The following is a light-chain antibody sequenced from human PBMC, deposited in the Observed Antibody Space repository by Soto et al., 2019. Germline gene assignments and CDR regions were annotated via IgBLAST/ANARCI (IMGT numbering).Light chain of an antibody. Sequence: DIPMTQSPSSLSAPVGDRVTLSCQASQNIINYLNWYQQKPGKAPKLLIYDASNLETGVPSRFSGSGSGTDFTFTISSLQPEDIATYYCQQYDNLPLTFGGGTKVDIK. CDR1: QNIINY. CDR3: QQYDNLPLT. J-gene: IGKJ4*01. CDR2: DAS. V-gene: IGKV1-33*01.